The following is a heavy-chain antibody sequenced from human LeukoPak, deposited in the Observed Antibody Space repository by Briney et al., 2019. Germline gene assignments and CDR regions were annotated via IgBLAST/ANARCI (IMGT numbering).Heavy chain of an antibody. Sequence: SETLSLTCTVSGGSISSSSYYWGWIRQPPGKGLEWIGSIYYSGSTYYNPSLKSRVTISVDTSKNQFSLKLSSVTAADTAVYYCARVHGFRGSGSPFAMDVWGKGTTVTISS. J-gene: IGHJ6*03. CDR2: IYYSGST. CDR1: GGSISSSSYY. CDR3: ARVHGFRGSGSPFAMDV. V-gene: IGHV4-39*07. D-gene: IGHD3-10*01.